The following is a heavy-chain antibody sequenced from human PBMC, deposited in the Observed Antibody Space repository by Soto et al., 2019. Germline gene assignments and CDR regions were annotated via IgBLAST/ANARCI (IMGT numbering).Heavy chain of an antibody. J-gene: IGHJ6*02. CDR1: GFTFSSYE. D-gene: IGHD4-17*01. CDR2: ISSSGSTI. Sequence: GGSLRLSCAASGFTFSSYEMNWVRQAPGKGLEWVSYISSSGSTIYYADSVKGRFTISRDNAKNSLYLQMNSLRAEDTAVYYCARAGSTVTTEYGMDVWGQGTTVTVSS. V-gene: IGHV3-48*03. CDR3: ARAGSTVTTEYGMDV.